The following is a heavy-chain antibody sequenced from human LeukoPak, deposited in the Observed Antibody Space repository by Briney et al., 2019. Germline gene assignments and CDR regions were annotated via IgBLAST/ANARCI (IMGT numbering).Heavy chain of an antibody. CDR3: AKARSYYGSGSPFDY. D-gene: IGHD3-10*01. V-gene: IGHV3-74*01. Sequence: GGSLRLSCAASGFTFSSYWMHWVRQAPGKGLVWVSRINTDGSSTSYADSVKGRFTISRDNSKNTLYLQMNSLRAEDTAVYYCAKARSYYGSGSPFDYWGQGTLVTVSS. CDR1: GFTFSSYW. J-gene: IGHJ4*02. CDR2: INTDGSST.